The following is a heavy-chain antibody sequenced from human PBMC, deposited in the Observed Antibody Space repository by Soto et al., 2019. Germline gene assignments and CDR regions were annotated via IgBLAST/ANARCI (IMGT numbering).Heavy chain of an antibody. D-gene: IGHD2-2*01. Sequence: ASVKVSCKASGYTFTGYYVHWVRQAPGQGLEWMGWINPNSGGTNYAQKFQGWVTMTRDTSISTAYMELSRLRSDDTAVYYCARWGYCSSTSCSKPKPEGMDVWGQGTTVTVSS. V-gene: IGHV1-2*04. J-gene: IGHJ6*02. CDR1: GYTFTGYY. CDR3: ARWGYCSSTSCSKPKPEGMDV. CDR2: INPNSGGT.